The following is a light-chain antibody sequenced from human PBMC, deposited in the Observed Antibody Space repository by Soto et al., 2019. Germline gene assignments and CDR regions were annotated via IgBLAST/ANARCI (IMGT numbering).Light chain of an antibody. CDR1: QRVNSY. V-gene: IGKV3-11*01. J-gene: IGKJ1*01. Sequence: EVESVQIPRTLSFSPGKGAPLSGRVGQRVNSYLAWYQQSPGQAHRLLTHDASNRGTAIAARFSGSGSGTEVTLTISSLQTDEFATNNCQHYNSNTEALGQGTRWIS. CDR3: QHYNSNTEA. CDR2: DAS.